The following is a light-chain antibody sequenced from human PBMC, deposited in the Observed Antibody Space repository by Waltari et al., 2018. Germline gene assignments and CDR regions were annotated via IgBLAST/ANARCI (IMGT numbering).Light chain of an antibody. CDR2: AAS. V-gene: IGKV3-20*01. J-gene: IGKJ1*01. CDR1: RSVSYNY. Sequence: DIVLPHSPGTLSLSPGERAPLSCRPSRSVSYNYLAWYQQKPGQAPRLLINAASSRATGIPDRFSGSGSGTDFTLTITRVEPEDFAVYYCQQYGRSPWTFGQGTKVDIK. CDR3: QQYGRSPWT.